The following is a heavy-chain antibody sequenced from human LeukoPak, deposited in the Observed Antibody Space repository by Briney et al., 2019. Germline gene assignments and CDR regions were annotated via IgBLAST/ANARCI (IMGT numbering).Heavy chain of an antibody. CDR3: ARSGGDGYKWGFDY. D-gene: IGHD5-24*01. CDR2: ISSSGSTI. Sequence: PGGSLRLSCAASGFTFSSYEMNWVRQAPGKGLEWVSYISSSGSTIYYADSVKGRFTISRDNAKNSLYLQMNSLRDEETAVYYCARSGGDGYKWGFDYWGQGTLVTVSS. V-gene: IGHV3-48*03. J-gene: IGHJ4*02. CDR1: GFTFSSYE.